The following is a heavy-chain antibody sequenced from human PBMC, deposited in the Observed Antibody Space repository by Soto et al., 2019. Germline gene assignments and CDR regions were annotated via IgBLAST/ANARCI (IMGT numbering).Heavy chain of an antibody. Sequence: GGSLRLSCAASGFTVSSYAMNWVRQAPGKGLEWVSGISISGRNTYYADSVKGRFTISRDNSKNTLYLQMNSLRAEDTAVYYCARKTLTYYYDSSASYWGQGTLVTVSS. D-gene: IGHD3-22*01. V-gene: IGHV3-23*01. CDR1: GFTVSSYA. CDR2: ISISGRNT. J-gene: IGHJ4*02. CDR3: ARKTLTYYYDSSASY.